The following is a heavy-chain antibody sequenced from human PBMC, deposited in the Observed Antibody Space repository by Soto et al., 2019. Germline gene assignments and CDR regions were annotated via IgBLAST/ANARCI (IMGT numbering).Heavy chain of an antibody. J-gene: IGHJ5*02. CDR2: IYYSGST. CDR1: GGSISSGDYY. V-gene: IGHV4-30-4*01. CDR3: AREVDCISTSCTPRLDP. Sequence: PSETLSLTCTVSGGSISSGDYYWSWIRQPPGKGLEWIGYIYYSGSTYYNPSLKSRVTISVDTSKNQFSLKLSSVTAADTAVFYCAREVDCISTSCTPRLDPWGQGTLVT. D-gene: IGHD2-2*01.